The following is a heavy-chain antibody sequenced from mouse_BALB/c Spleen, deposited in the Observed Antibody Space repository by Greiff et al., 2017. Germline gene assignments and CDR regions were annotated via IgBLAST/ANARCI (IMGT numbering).Heavy chain of an antibody. J-gene: IGHJ1*01. V-gene: IGHV3-8*02. D-gene: IGHD2-2*01. Sequence: EVKLMESGPSLVKPSQTLSLTCSVTGDSITSGYWNWIRKFPGNKLEYMGYISYSGSTYYNPSLKSRISITRDTSKNQYYLQLNSVTTEDTATYYCARPYGYHWYFDVWGAGTTVTVSS. CDR2: ISYSGST. CDR1: GDSITSGY. CDR3: ARPYGYHWYFDV.